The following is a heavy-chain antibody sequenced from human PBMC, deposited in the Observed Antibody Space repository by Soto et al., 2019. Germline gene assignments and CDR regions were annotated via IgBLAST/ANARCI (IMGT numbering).Heavy chain of an antibody. CDR2: INPNSVGT. D-gene: IGHD2-2*01. J-gene: IGHJ5*02. Sequence: ASVKVTCKASGYTFTGYYMNWVRQAPGQGLEWMGWINPNSVGTNYAQKFQGRVTITTDKCISTAYMDLSSVTSDDTAVYYCARYYSSTIRRLRFDPWGQGTRDTLSP. CDR3: ARYYSSTIRRLRFDP. CDR1: GYTFTGYY. V-gene: IGHV1-2*02.